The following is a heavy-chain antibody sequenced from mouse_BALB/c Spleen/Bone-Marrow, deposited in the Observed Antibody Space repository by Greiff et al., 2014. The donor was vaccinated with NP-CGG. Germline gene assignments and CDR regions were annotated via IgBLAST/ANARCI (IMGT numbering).Heavy chain of an antibody. V-gene: IGHV1-80*01. J-gene: IGHJ2*01. CDR3: TRSTATFDY. CDR2: IYPGDGDT. Sequence: VKLMESGAELVRPGSSVKISCKASGYAFSAYWMNWVKQRPGQGLEWIGQIYPGDGDTNYNGKFKGKATLTADKPSSTAYMQLSSLTSEDSAVYFCTRSTATFDYWGQGTTLTVSS. D-gene: IGHD1-2*01. CDR1: GYAFSAYW.